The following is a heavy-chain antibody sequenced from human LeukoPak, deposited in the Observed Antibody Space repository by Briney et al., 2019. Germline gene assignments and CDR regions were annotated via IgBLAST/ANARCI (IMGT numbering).Heavy chain of an antibody. CDR3: ARGGTYGYSGLDY. Sequence: GGSLRHSFASSVFIFSRYPMHWVRPPQGKGREWMGVISYDGSKKYHADSLKGRFTISRDNSKNTLYLEMNSLRPEDTAVYYCARGGTYGYSGLDYWGQGTLVTVSS. CDR2: ISYDGSKK. CDR1: VFIFSRYP. J-gene: IGHJ4*02. D-gene: IGHD5-18*01. V-gene: IGHV3-30*04.